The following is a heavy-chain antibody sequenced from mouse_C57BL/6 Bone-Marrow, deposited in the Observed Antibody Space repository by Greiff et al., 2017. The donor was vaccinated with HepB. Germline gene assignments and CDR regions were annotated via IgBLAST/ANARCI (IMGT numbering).Heavy chain of an antibody. Sequence: VQLQQSGPELVRPGASVKISCKAPGYTFTSHWMQWVRQRPGQGLEWIGEIFPGSGSTYYNEKFKGKATLTVHTSSSTAYMQLSSLTSEDSAVYFCASHDGYRAWFAYWGQGTLVTVSA. CDR3: ASHDGYRAWFAY. CDR1: GYTFTSHW. D-gene: IGHD2-3*01. J-gene: IGHJ3*01. CDR2: IFPGSGST. V-gene: IGHV1-56*01.